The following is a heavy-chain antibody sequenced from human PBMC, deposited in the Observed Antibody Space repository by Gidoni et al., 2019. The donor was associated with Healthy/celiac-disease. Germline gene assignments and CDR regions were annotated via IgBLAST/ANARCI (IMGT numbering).Heavy chain of an antibody. V-gene: IGHV1-18*04. CDR3: GRSDYYYDSSGYSKIDY. CDR2: ISAYNDNT. CDR1: GYPFTGYG. Sequence: QVQLVQSGAEVKKPGASVKVSCKASGYPFTGYGISWVRQAPGQGLEWMGWISAYNDNTNYAQKLQGRVTMTTDTSTSTAYMELRSLRSDDTAVYYCGRSDYYYDSSGYSKIDYWGQGTLVTVSS. J-gene: IGHJ4*02. D-gene: IGHD3-22*01.